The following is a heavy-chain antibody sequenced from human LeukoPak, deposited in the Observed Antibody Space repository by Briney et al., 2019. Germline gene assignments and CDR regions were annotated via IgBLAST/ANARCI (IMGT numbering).Heavy chain of an antibody. V-gene: IGHV3-23*01. J-gene: IGHJ4*02. D-gene: IGHD7-27*01. CDR1: GFTLSNYA. CDR2: IGVSGGGT. CDR3: ARNWGLEY. Sequence: GGSLRLSCAAPGFTLSNYAMSWVRQAPGKGLEWVSGIGVSGGGTFYADSVRGRFTTSRDNSKNTLFLQMNSLRAEDTAVYYCARNWGLEYWGQGTLVTVSS.